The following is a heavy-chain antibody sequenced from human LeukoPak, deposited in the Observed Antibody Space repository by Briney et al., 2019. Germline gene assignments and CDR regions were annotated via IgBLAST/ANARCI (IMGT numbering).Heavy chain of an antibody. J-gene: IGHJ5*02. CDR3: ARDSHDDYGDYVWFDP. CDR2: INPNSGGT. Sequence: ASVKVSCKASGYTFTGYYMHWVRQAPGQGLEWMGRINPNSGGTNYAQKFQGRVTMTRDTSISTAYMELSRLRSDDTAVYYCARDSHDDYGDYVWFDPWGQGTLVTVSP. CDR1: GYTFTGYY. V-gene: IGHV1-2*06. D-gene: IGHD4-17*01.